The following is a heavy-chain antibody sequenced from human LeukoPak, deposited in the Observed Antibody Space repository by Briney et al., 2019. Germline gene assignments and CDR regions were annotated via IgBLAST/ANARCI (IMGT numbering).Heavy chain of an antibody. D-gene: IGHD3-10*01. V-gene: IGHV3-48*01. CDR1: GFTFSNYN. Sequence: GGSLRLSCAASGFTFSNYNMSWVRQAPGKGLEWISYISSISNTIYYADSVKGRFTISRDNSKNTLYLQMNSLRAEDTAVYYCARDSPDYGSGSYDYWGQGTLVTVSS. CDR3: ARDSPDYGSGSYDY. CDR2: ISSISNTI. J-gene: IGHJ4*02.